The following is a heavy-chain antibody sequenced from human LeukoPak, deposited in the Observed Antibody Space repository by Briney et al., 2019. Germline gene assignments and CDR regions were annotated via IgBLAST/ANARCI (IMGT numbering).Heavy chain of an antibody. CDR1: GGSFSRNSYY. V-gene: IGHV4-61*01. CDR2: IYYSGST. D-gene: IGHD3-10*01. CDR3: ARGHDYYRSGRQSWLDP. J-gene: IGHJ5*02. Sequence: SETLSLTCTVFGGSFSRNSYYWGWIRQPPGKGLEWIGYIYYSGSTNYNPSLKSRGAISVGTSKNQFSLKLSSVTAADSAVYYCARGHDYYRSGRQSWLDPWGQGILVTVSS.